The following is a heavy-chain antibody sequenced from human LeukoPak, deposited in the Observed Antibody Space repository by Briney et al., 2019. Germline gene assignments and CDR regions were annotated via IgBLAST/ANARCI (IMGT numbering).Heavy chain of an antibody. CDR3: ARDFWSGYRKSYYYYYMDV. CDR1: GGTFSSYA. V-gene: IGHV1-69*13. CDR2: IIPIFGTA. Sequence: SVTVSCKASGGTFSSYAISWVRQAPGQGLEWMGGIIPIFGTANYAQKFQGRVTITAAESTSTAYMELSSLRSEDTAVYYCARDFWSGYRKSYYYYYMDVWGKGTTVTVSS. D-gene: IGHD3-3*01. J-gene: IGHJ6*03.